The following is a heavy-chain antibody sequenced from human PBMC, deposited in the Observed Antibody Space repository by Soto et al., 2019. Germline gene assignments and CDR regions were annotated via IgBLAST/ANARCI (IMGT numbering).Heavy chain of an antibody. Sequence: EVQLLESGGGLLQPGGSLRLSCATSGFTFNNYAMSWVRQAPEKGLVRVSTISSSGGSTYYADSGTRRFTISRDHAKNTLYLQINRLIAEDTAVNYCATERWEGYGMDVWGQGTRVTVPS. V-gene: IGHV3-23*01. CDR2: ISSSGGST. CDR3: ATERWEGYGMDV. CDR1: GFTFNNYA. J-gene: IGHJ6*02. D-gene: IGHD1-26*01.